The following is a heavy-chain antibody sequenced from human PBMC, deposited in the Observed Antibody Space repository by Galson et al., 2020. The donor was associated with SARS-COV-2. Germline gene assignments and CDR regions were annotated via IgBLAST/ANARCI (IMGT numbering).Heavy chain of an antibody. CDR2: IGNKANSYAT. D-gene: IGHD3-22*01. Sequence: GGSLRLSCAASGFTFSGSAIHWVRQASGKGLEWVGRIGNKANSYATSYAASVKGRFTISRDDSKNTAYLQMNSLKTEDTAMYYCNAYYYDSSDNYFNYWGQGTLVTVSS. CDR1: GFTFSGSA. CDR3: NAYYYDSSDNYFNY. V-gene: IGHV3-73*01. J-gene: IGHJ4*02.